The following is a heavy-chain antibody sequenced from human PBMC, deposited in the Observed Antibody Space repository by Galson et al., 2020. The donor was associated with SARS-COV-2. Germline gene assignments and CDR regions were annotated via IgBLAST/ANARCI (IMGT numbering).Heavy chain of an antibody. J-gene: IGHJ4*02. V-gene: IGHV3-23*01. CDR2: LSGSGGST. CDR3: AKGGLRAFDY. CDR1: GFTFSSYA. D-gene: IGHD4-17*01. Sequence: GESLKISCAASGFTFSSYAMSWVRQAPGKGLEWVSALSGSGGSTYHADSVKGRFTISRDNSKNTLYLQMNSLRAEDTAVYYCAKGGLRAFDYWGQGTLVTVSS.